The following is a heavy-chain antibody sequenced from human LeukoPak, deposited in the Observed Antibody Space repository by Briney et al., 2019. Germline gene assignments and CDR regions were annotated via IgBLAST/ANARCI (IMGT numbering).Heavy chain of an antibody. D-gene: IGHD6-13*01. CDR3: TTEEERTAAGFDY. V-gene: IGHV3-15*07. Sequence: GGSLRLSCAASGFAFSTYPVHWVRQAPGKGLEWVGRIKSKTDGGTTDYAAPVKGRFTISRDDSKNTLYLQMNSLKTEDTAVYYCTTEEERTAAGFDYWGQGTLVTVSS. J-gene: IGHJ4*02. CDR1: GFAFSTYP. CDR2: IKSKTDGGTT.